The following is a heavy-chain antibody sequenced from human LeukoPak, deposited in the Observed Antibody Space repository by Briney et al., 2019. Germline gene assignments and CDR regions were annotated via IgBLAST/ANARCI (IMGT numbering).Heavy chain of an antibody. CDR3: AKAPSYGFWSAPLGYFDL. J-gene: IGHJ2*01. Sequence: GGSLRLSCAVSGFTFSGFWMSWSRQAPGKGLEWVSAISGSGGSTYYADSVKGRFTISRDNSKNTQYLQMNSLRAEDTAVYYCAKAPSYGFWSAPLGYFDLWGRGTLVTVSS. CDR1: GFTFSGFW. D-gene: IGHD3-3*01. V-gene: IGHV3-23*01. CDR2: ISGSGGST.